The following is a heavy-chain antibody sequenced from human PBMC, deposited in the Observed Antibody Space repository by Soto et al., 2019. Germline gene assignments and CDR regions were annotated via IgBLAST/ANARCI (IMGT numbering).Heavy chain of an antibody. D-gene: IGHD6-13*01. Sequence: GGSLRLSCAASGFTFSTYAMSWVRQAPGKGLEWVSGISGRAGRTYHADSVKGRFTMSRDNSKNTLYLQMNSLRAEDTAVYYCAKDGSYSSSWLANWGQGTLVTVSS. CDR1: GFTFSTYA. V-gene: IGHV3-23*01. J-gene: IGHJ4*02. CDR2: ISGRAGRT. CDR3: AKDGSYSSSWLAN.